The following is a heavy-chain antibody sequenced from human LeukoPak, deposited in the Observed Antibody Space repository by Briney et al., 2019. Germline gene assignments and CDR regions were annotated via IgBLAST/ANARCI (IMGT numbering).Heavy chain of an antibody. Sequence: PSETLSLACTVSGGSISSSSYYWGWIRQPPGKGLEWIGSIYYSGSTYYNPSLKSRVTISVDTSKNQFSLKLSSVTAADTAVYYCARAASRTIFGVVTPRFDPWGHGTLVTVSS. J-gene: IGHJ5*02. V-gene: IGHV4-39*01. CDR3: ARAASRTIFGVVTPRFDP. D-gene: IGHD3-3*01. CDR2: IYYSGST. CDR1: GGSISSSSYY.